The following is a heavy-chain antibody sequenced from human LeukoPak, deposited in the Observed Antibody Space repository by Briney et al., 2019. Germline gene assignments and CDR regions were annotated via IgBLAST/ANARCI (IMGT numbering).Heavy chain of an antibody. J-gene: IGHJ4*02. Sequence: SGPTLVKPTQTLTLTCTFSGFSLSTSGVGVGWIRQPPRKALEWLALIYWNDDKRYSPSLKSRLTITKDTSKNQVVLTMTNMDPVDTATYYCAQWRALTHFGYWGQGTLVTVSS. CDR2: IYWNDDK. D-gene: IGHD1-14*01. CDR3: AQWRALTHFGY. CDR1: GFSLSTSGVG. V-gene: IGHV2-5*01.